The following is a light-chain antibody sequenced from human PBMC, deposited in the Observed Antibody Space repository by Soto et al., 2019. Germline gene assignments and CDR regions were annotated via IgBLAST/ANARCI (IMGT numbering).Light chain of an antibody. V-gene: IGLV2-11*01. CDR1: SSDVGVYNY. J-gene: IGLJ2*01. Sequence: QSALTQPRSVSGSPGQTVTISCTGTSSDVGVYNYVPWYQQHPGKAPKLMIYDVSKRPSGVPDRFSGSKSGTSASLAITGLQAEDEADYYCQSYDSSHSGSVFGGGTKLTVL. CDR2: DVS. CDR3: QSYDSSHSGSV.